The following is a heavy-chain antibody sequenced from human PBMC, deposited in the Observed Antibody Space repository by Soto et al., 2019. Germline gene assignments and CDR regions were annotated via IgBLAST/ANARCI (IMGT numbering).Heavy chain of an antibody. CDR2: MYYSGST. Sequence: QVQLQESGPGLVKPSETLSLSCSVSGGSISGHYWSWVRQTPGKGLEWIGYMYYSGSTNYNPSLKGRVTISVDRSKHHFSLRLTSVTAADTAVYYCARGPYYDLIWNYYYLDVWGKGNTVTVSS. J-gene: IGHJ6*03. CDR1: GGSISGHY. V-gene: IGHV4-59*08. D-gene: IGHD3-16*01. CDR3: ARGPYYDLIWNYYYLDV.